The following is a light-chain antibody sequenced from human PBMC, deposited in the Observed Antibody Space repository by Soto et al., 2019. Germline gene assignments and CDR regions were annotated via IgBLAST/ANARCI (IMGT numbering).Light chain of an antibody. Sequence: EIVLTQSPGTLSLSPGERATLSCRASQSVTNNYLAWYQQKPGQAPRLLIYSASSRATGIPDRFSGSGSGTDFTLTISRLEPEDSVVYYCQQYGSSPPITFGQGTKLEIK. CDR2: SAS. CDR1: QSVTNNY. J-gene: IGKJ2*01. CDR3: QQYGSSPPIT. V-gene: IGKV3-20*01.